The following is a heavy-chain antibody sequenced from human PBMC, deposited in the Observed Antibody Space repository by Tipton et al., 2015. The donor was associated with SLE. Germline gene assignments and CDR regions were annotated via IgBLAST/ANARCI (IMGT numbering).Heavy chain of an antibody. CDR2: INHSGST. CDR1: GGSISSSSYY. J-gene: IGHJ4*02. CDR3: ARGRRGERRFDY. Sequence: TLSLTCTVSGGSISSSSYYWGWIRQPPGKGLEWIGEINHSGSTNYNPSLKSRVTISVDTSKNQFSLKLSSVTAADTAVYYCARGRRGERRFDYWGQGTLVTVSS. V-gene: IGHV4-39*07. D-gene: IGHD1-1*01.